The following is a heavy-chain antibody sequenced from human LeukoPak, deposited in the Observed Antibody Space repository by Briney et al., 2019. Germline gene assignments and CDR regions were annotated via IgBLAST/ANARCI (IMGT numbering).Heavy chain of an antibody. CDR3: ARIDYYGSGSYYRD. Sequence: SETLSLTCTVSGGSISSSSYYWGWIRQPPGKGLEWIGSIYYSGSTYYNPSLKSRVTISVDTSKNQFSLKLSSVTAADTAVYYCARIDYYGSGSYYRDWGQGTLVTVSS. CDR1: GGSISSSSYY. D-gene: IGHD3-10*01. V-gene: IGHV4-39*07. CDR2: IYYSGST. J-gene: IGHJ4*02.